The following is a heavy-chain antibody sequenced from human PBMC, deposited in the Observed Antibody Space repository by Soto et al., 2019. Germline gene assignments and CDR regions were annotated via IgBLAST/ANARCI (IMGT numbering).Heavy chain of an antibody. CDR2: ISSSSSYI. CDR3: ARSSSWSLFDY. J-gene: IGHJ4*02. D-gene: IGHD6-13*01. CDR1: GFTFSSHS. Sequence: GGSLRLSCAASGFTFSSHSMNWVRQAPGKGLEWVSSISSSSSYIYYADSVKGRFTISRDNAKNSLYLQMNSLRAEDTAVYYCARSSSWSLFDYWGQGTLVTVSS. V-gene: IGHV3-21*01.